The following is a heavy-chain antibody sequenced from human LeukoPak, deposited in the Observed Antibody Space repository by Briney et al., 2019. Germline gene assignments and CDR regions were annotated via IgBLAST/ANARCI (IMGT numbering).Heavy chain of an antibody. D-gene: IGHD6-25*01. J-gene: IGHJ4*02. CDR2: ISPSSAI. V-gene: IGHV3-48*02. CDR1: GFTFSGYS. CDR3: ARAAYASGPDY. Sequence: GGSLRLSCAASGFTFSGYSMNWVRQAPGKGLEWVSYISPSSAIHYADSVKGRFTISRDNAKNSLYLQMNSLRDDDTAVYYCARAAYASGPDYWGQGTLVTVSS.